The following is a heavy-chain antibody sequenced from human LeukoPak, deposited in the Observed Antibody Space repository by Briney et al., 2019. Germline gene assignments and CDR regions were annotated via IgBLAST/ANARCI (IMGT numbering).Heavy chain of an antibody. CDR3: ARAISIAARLQSIFDY. J-gene: IGHJ4*02. CDR2: IYYSGGT. Sequence: SETLSLTCTVSGGSISRSSYYWGWIRQPPGKGLEWIGSIYYSGGTYYNPSLKSRVTISVHKSKNPFSLNLTSVTAADRAVYYCARAISIAARLQSIFDYWGKGTLVTVSS. D-gene: IGHD6-6*01. V-gene: IGHV4-39*07. CDR1: GGSISRSSYY.